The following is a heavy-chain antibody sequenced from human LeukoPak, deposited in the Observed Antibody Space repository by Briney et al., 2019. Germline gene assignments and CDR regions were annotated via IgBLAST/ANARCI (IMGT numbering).Heavy chain of an antibody. J-gene: IGHJ4*02. Sequence: ASVKVSCKASGGTFSNYAISWVRQAPGQGLEWMGGIIPVFGTTSSAQKFQGRVTITADKFTSTAYMELSSLRSEDTAVYYCARGGETCSSTSCYNYWGQGTLVTVSS. CDR2: IIPVFGTT. CDR1: GGTFSNYA. V-gene: IGHV1-69*06. D-gene: IGHD2-2*02. CDR3: ARGGETCSSTSCYNY.